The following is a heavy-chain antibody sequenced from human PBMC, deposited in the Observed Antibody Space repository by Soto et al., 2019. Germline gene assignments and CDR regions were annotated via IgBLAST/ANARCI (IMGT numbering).Heavy chain of an antibody. CDR3: AVRFLEWLQPYYYYGMDV. Sequence: SVKVSCKASGGTFSSYAISWVRQAPGQGLEWMGGIIPIFGTANYAQKFQGRVTITADKSTSTAYMELSSLRSEDTAVYYCAVRFLEWLQPYYYYGMDVWGQGTTVTVSS. V-gene: IGHV1-69*06. CDR1: GGTFSSYA. CDR2: IIPIFGTA. J-gene: IGHJ6*02. D-gene: IGHD3-3*01.